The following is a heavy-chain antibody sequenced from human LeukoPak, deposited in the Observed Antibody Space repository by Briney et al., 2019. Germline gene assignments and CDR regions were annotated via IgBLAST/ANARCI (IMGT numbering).Heavy chain of an antibody. CDR3: ARRNPARWFDP. CDR1: GASMSNYY. J-gene: IGHJ5*02. V-gene: IGHV4-59*08. Sequence: SEALSLTCTVSGASMSNYYWSWIRQPPGKGLECIGFIYSSGGTNYNPSLRSRVTISIDTSRNQFSLDLISVTAADTAVYYCARRNPARWFDPWGQGTLVTVSS. CDR2: IYSSGGT.